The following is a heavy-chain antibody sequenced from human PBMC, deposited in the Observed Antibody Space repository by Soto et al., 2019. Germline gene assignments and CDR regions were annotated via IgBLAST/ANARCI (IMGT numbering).Heavy chain of an antibody. CDR1: GGSVSSGSYY. V-gene: IGHV4-61*01. CDR2: IYYSGST. D-gene: IGHD1-1*01. J-gene: IGHJ4*02. CDR3: ARVEIATKIDY. Sequence: SETLSLTCTVSGGSVSSGSYYWSWIRQPPGKGLEWIGYIYYSGSTNYNPSLKSRVTISVDTSKNQFSLKLSSVTAADTAVYYCARVEIATKIDYWGQGTLVTVSS.